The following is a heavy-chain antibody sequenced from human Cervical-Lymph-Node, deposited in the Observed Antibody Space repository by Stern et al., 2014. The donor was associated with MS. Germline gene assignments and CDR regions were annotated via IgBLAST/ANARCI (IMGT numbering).Heavy chain of an antibody. V-gene: IGHV4-31*03. D-gene: IGHD4/OR15-4a*01. CDR2: IYYSGST. CDR3: ARRAGGSDNYFDP. J-gene: IGHJ5*02. Sequence: HVQLQESGPGLVKPSQTLSLTCTVSGGSIISGDFYWSWIRQLPGKGLEWIGYIYYSGSTYYNPSLNSRVTISVDTANNQFSLKLSSVTAADTAVYYCARRAGGSDNYFDPWGQGTLVTVSS. CDR1: GGSIISGDFY.